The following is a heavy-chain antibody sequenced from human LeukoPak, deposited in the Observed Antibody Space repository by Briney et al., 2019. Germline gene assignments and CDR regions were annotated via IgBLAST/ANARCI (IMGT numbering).Heavy chain of an antibody. D-gene: IGHD1-26*01. Sequence: SETLSLTCTVSGGSISSYYWSWIRQPAGKGLEWIGRIYTSGSTNYNPSLKSRVTMSVDTSKNQFSLKLSSVTAADTAVYYCARQSGSHSYYYYGMDVWGQGTTVTVSS. CDR3: ARQSGSHSYYYYGMDV. CDR2: IYTSGST. V-gene: IGHV4-4*07. CDR1: GGSISSYY. J-gene: IGHJ6*02.